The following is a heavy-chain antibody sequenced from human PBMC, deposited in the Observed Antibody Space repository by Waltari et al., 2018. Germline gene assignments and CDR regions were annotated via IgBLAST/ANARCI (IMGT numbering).Heavy chain of an antibody. D-gene: IGHD2-2*01. Sequence: EGQLVASGGGLVQPGRSPRLSCVTLGTGFEVYAISWVRQAPGRGLEWVGFIRRNSYGGSTDYAASVKGRFTISRDDSKGLAYLQMNWLKTEDTAMYYCTRASLTDFDYWGQGTLVTVSS. J-gene: IGHJ4*02. V-gene: IGHV3-49*04. CDR2: IRRNSYGGST. CDR3: TRASLTDFDY. CDR1: GTGFEVYA.